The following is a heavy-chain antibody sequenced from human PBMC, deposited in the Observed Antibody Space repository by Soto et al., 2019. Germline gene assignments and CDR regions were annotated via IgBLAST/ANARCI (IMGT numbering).Heavy chain of an antibody. Sequence: QVQLQESGPGLVKPSETLSLTCTVSGGSVRSGSFYWGWIRQPPGKGLEWIGYIYDSGNTNYNPPLKSRVTILVDTSKTQFSLKLSSVTAADTAMYYCARTYSGGSGGGRSMDVWGQGTTVTVS. J-gene: IGHJ6*02. CDR1: GGSVRSGSFY. D-gene: IGHD3-10*01. CDR2: IYDSGNT. V-gene: IGHV4-61*01. CDR3: ARTYSGGSGGGRSMDV.